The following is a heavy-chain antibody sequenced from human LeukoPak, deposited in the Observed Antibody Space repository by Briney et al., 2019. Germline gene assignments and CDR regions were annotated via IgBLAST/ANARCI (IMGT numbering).Heavy chain of an antibody. J-gene: IGHJ5*02. D-gene: IGHD3-3*01. V-gene: IGHV4-39*07. CDR2: IYYSGST. CDR1: GGSISSSSYY. Sequence: SETLSLTCTVSGGSISSSSYYWGWIRQPPGKGLEWIGSIYYSGSTYYNPSLKRRVTISVDTSKNQFSLKLSSVTAADTAVYYCARDSYDFWSGYYTFDPWGQGTLVTVSS. CDR3: ARDSYDFWSGYYTFDP.